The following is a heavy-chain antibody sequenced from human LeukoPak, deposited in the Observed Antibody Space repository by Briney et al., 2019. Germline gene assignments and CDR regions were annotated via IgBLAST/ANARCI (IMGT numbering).Heavy chain of an antibody. V-gene: IGHV3-33*01. D-gene: IGHD5-12*01. J-gene: IGHJ3*02. CDR1: GFTFSSYA. Sequence: GRSLRLSCAASGFTFSSYAMHWVRQAPGKGLEWVAVTWYDGSEKYYADSVKGRFTISRDNSKNTLYLQMNGLRAEDTAVYYCARDFIVATTNDVLDIWGQGTMVTVSS. CDR3: ARDFIVATTNDVLDI. CDR2: TWYDGSEK.